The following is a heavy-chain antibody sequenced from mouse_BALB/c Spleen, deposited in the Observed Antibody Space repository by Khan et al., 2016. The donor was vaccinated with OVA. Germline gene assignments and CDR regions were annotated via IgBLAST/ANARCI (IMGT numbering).Heavy chain of an antibody. Sequence: VELVESGPGLVAPSQSLSITCTVSGFSLTGYGVNWVRQPPGKGLVWLGMIWGDGSTDYNSALKSRLSISNDNSTSQVFLKMHSLQNEDTARYDCARAYYGNYREAIEYWGQGTSVTVSS. J-gene: IGHJ4*01. V-gene: IGHV2-6-7*01. CDR1: GFSLTGYG. D-gene: IGHD2-1*01. CDR3: ARAYYGNYREAIEY. CDR2: IWGDGST.